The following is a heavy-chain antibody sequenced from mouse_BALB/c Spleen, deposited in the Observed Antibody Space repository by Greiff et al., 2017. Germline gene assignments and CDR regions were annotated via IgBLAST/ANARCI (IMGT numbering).Heavy chain of an antibody. CDR1: GFAFTNYL. V-gene: IGHV1-54*01. J-gene: IGHJ1*01. Sequence: QVQLQQSGAELVRPGTSVKVSCKASGFAFTNYLIEWVKQRPGQGLEWIGVINHGSGGTNYNEKSKGKATLTADKSTSPAYMQLSSLTSEDSAGGFCARGDWYFDVWGAGTTVTVSS. CDR2: INHGSGGT. CDR3: ARGDWYFDV.